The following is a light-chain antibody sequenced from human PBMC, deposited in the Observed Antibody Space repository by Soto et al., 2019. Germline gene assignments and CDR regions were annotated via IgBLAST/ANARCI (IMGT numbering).Light chain of an antibody. J-gene: IGLJ1*01. V-gene: IGLV4-60*03. Sequence: QSVLTQSSSATASLGSSVKLTCTLSSGYTKYIVTWHQQQPGKAPRYLMRLEGSGKYNKGNGVPERFSGSSSGADRYLTISNLQSDDEADYYCETSDSNTHVFGPGTKLTVL. CDR1: SGYTKYI. CDR3: ETSDSNTHV. CDR2: LEGSGKY.